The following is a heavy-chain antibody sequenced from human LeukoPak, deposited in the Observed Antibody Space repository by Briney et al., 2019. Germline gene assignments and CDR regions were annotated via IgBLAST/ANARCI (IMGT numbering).Heavy chain of an antibody. V-gene: IGHV4-59*01. J-gene: IGHJ6*02. CDR1: GGSISGYY. CDR2: IYYSGST. D-gene: IGHD1-14*01. CDR3: ARGTLGYYGMDV. Sequence: SETLSLTCTVSGGSISGYYWSWIRLPPGKGLEWIGYIYYSGSTNYDPSLKSRVTISVDTSKNQFSLKLSPVTAADTAVYYCARGTLGYYGMDVWGQGTTVTVSS.